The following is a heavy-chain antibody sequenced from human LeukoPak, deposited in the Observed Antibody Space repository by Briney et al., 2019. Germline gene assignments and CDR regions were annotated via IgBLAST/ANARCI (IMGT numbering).Heavy chain of an antibody. V-gene: IGHV4-38-2*02. Sequence: SETLSLTCTVSGYSISSGYYWGWIRQPPGKGLEWIGSIYHSGRTYYNPSLKTRVTVSLDTSKNQFSLNLISVTAADTAVYYCARSPQGTATTANWLDPWGQGTLVTVSS. D-gene: IGHD4-17*01. CDR1: GYSISSGYY. J-gene: IGHJ5*02. CDR3: ARSPQGTATTANWLDP. CDR2: IYHSGRT.